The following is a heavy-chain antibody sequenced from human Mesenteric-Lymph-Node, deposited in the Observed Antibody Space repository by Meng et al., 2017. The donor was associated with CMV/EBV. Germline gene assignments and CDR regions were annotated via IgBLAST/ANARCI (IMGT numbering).Heavy chain of an antibody. D-gene: IGHD7-27*01. V-gene: IGHV4-34*01. CDR2: VHYGGSA. CDR1: GASFSGYY. CDR3: ARQGTPQFWGYLDL. Sequence: SETLSLTCGVYGASFSGYYWSWIRQPPGKGLEWIGEVHYGGSARYNPSLKSRLPISVDTSKNQFSLNLNSVTAAGTAGYYCARQGTPQFWGYLDLWGRGTLVTVSS. J-gene: IGHJ2*01.